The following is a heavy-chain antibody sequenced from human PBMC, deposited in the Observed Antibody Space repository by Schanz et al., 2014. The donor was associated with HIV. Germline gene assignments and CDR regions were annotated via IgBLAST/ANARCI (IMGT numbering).Heavy chain of an antibody. V-gene: IGHV4-34*01. CDR2: IYQGGGT. Sequence: WTWIRQSPGKGLEWIGEIYQGGGTDYNPSFEGRVTMSLDPSKSQVSLNLRSVTAADTAVYYCARGTDDFPPDSWGQGTPVIVSS. CDR3: ARGTDDFPPDS. D-gene: IGHD3-3*01. J-gene: IGHJ5*02.